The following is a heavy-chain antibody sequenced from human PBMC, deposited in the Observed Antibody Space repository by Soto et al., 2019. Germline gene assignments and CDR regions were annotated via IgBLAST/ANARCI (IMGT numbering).Heavy chain of an antibody. CDR3: ARWGPYCGTSTCRFHX. V-gene: IGHV5-51*01. CDR2: IYAGDSDT. D-gene: IGHD2-21*01. Sequence: PVESLKISWKASGYSFSDYWIGWVRQMPGRGLELMGSIYAGDSDTRYSASFQGQVTIAADKSISTTFLRWSSLKASDTAMYYCARWGPYCGTSTCRFHXWGQGTLVTVSX. J-gene: IGHJ5*02. CDR1: GYSFSDYW.